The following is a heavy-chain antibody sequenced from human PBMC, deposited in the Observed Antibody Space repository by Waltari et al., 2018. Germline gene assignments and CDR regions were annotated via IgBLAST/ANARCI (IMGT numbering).Heavy chain of an antibody. J-gene: IGHJ4*02. V-gene: IGHV4-4*02. CDR3: ARDRGRGLFLDS. Sequence: CGSWVGQSPGWGLEWIGQGRGSGKTNYNPSLETRISVSLDTSKKQFSLRMTSATAADTAVYYCARDRGRGLFLDSWGQGILVTVSP. CDR1: C. CDR2: GRGSGKT. D-gene: IGHD1-1*01.